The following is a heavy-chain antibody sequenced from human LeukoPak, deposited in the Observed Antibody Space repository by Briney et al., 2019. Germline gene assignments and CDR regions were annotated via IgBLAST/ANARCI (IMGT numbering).Heavy chain of an antibody. D-gene: IGHD1-26*01. Sequence: GGSLRLSCAASGFTFSNAWMTWVRQAPGKGLEWVAVIWYDGSNKYYADSVKGRFTISRDNSKNTLYLQMNSLRAEDTAVYYCARDSEWGQGTLVTVSS. CDR2: IWYDGSNK. V-gene: IGHV3-33*08. J-gene: IGHJ4*02. CDR1: GFTFSNAW. CDR3: ARDSE.